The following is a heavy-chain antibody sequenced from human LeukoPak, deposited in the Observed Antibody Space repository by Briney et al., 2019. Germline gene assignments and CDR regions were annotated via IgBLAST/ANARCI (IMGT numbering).Heavy chain of an antibody. V-gene: IGHV4-59*01. J-gene: IGHJ6*02. Sequence: PSETLSLTRTVSGGSISSYYWSWIRQPPGKGLEWIGYIYYSGSTNYNPSLKSRVTISVDTSKNQFSLKLSSVTAADTAVYYCARASWSGYSYGYYYYYGMDVWGQGTTVTVSS. CDR3: ARASWSGYSYGYYYYYGMDV. CDR2: IYYSGST. CDR1: GGSISSYY. D-gene: IGHD5-18*01.